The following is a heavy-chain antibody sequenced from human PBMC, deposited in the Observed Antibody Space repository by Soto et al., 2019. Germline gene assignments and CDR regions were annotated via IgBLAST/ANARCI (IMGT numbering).Heavy chain of an antibody. Sequence: QVQLQESGPGLVKPSETLSLTCTVSGGSISSYYWSWIRQPPGKGLEWIGYIYYSGSTNYNPSLRSRSTIPVATSTNHFSLKVSSVTAADTAVYYCARRYSSSFDYWGQGTLVTVSS. D-gene: IGHD6-13*01. CDR1: GGSISSYY. CDR3: ARRYSSSFDY. CDR2: IYYSGST. J-gene: IGHJ4*02. V-gene: IGHV4-59*08.